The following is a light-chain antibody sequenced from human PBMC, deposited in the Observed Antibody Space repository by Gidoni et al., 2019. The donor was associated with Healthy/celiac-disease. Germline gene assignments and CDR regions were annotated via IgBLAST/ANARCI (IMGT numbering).Light chain of an antibody. V-gene: IGKV1-33*01. CDR3: PQYDNLPRP. CDR2: DAS. J-gene: IGKJ2*01. CDR1: QDMSNY. Sequence: DIQMTQSPSSLSASVGDRVTITCQASQDMSNYLNWYQQKPGKAPKLLIYDASNLDTEVPSRFSGSGSGTDFTLPISCLQREDIVTYHCPQYDNLPRPFGQGTKLEIK.